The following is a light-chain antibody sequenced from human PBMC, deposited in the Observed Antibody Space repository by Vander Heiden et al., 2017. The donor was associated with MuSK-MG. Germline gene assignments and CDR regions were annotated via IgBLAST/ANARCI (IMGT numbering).Light chain of an antibody. J-gene: IGKJ1*01. Sequence: ERVMTQSPATLSVSPGQRATLSCRASQSVSSYVAWYQQRPGQAPRLLMYDASTRATGVPARFSGSASGTEFTLTISSLQSEDVAVYYCQQYYDWPPRGTLGQGTKVEIK. CDR1: QSVSSY. CDR2: DAS. V-gene: IGKV3-15*01. CDR3: QQYYDWPPRGT.